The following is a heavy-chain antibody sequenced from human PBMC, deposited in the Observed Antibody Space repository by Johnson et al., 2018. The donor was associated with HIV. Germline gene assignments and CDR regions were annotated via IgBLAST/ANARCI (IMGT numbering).Heavy chain of an antibody. CDR2: VNWNGGST. J-gene: IGHJ3*02. Sequence: MLLVESGGGVVRPGGSLRLSCAASGFTFDDYGMSWVRQVPGKGLEWVSGVNWNGGSTGYADSVKGRFTISRDNAKNSLYLEMNSLRAEDTAFYYCARGYYHGEAFDIWGQGTMVTVSS. D-gene: IGHD3-10*01. V-gene: IGHV3-20*04. CDR3: ARGYYHGEAFDI. CDR1: GFTFDDYG.